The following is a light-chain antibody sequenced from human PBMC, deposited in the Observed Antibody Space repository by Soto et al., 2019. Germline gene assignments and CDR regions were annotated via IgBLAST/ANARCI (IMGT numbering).Light chain of an antibody. J-gene: IGLJ1*01. CDR3: QSYDSSLSGYV. CDR2: GNS. CDR1: SSNIGAVYD. Sequence: QLVLTQPPSVSGAPGQRVTISCTGSSSNIGAVYDVHWYQQYAGTAPKLLIYGNSNRPSGVPDRFSGSKSGTSASLAISGLQAEDEADYYCQSYDSSLSGYVFGTGTKLTVL. V-gene: IGLV1-40*01.